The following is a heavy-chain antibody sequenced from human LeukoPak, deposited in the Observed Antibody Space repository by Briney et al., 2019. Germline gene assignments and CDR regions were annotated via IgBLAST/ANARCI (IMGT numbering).Heavy chain of an antibody. J-gene: IGHJ4*02. D-gene: IGHD3-3*01. Sequence: GGSLRLSCAASGFTFSSYAMSWVRQAPGKGLEWDSAISGSGGSTYYADSVKGRFTISRDNSKNTLYLQMNSLRAEDTAVYYCAKDPITIFGVAHDYWGQGTLVTVSS. V-gene: IGHV3-23*01. CDR3: AKDPITIFGVAHDY. CDR1: GFTFSSYA. CDR2: ISGSGGST.